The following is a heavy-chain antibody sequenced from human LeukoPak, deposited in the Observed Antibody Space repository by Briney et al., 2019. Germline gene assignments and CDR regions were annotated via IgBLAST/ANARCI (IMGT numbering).Heavy chain of an antibody. J-gene: IGHJ3*01. CDR2: IGGGGVDR. CDR3: VKDSIERNGVYDAFDV. CDR1: GFTFIDFA. D-gene: IGHD2-8*01. Sequence: GGSLRLSCVASGFTFIDFAMNWVRKVSGKGPEWVSLIGGGGVDREYEESVKGRFTVSRDNSRNSLYLQMNSLRGEDTAIYYCVKDSIERNGVYDAFDVWGQGTKVTVAS. V-gene: IGHV3-23*01.